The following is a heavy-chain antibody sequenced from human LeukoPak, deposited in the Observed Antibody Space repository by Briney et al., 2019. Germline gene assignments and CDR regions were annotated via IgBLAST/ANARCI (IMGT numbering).Heavy chain of an antibody. CDR1: GFTFSSYA. CDR3: ASVLWFGESTYFDY. J-gene: IGHJ4*02. D-gene: IGHD3-10*01. Sequence: PGGSLRLSCAASGFTFSSYAMHWVRQAPGKGLEWVAVISYDGSNKYYADSVKGRFTISRDNSKNTLYLQMNSLRAEDTAVYYCASVLWFGESTYFDYWGQGTLVTVSS. CDR2: ISYDGSNK. V-gene: IGHV3-30-3*01.